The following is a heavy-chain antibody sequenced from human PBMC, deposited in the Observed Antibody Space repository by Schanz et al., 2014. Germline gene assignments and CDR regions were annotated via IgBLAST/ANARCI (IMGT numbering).Heavy chain of an antibody. CDR2: ISSARSTI. CDR1: GFTFSSSS. D-gene: IGHD2-2*01. Sequence: EVQLVESVGGLVQPGGSLRLSCAASGFTFSSSSLNWVRQAPGKGLEWVSYISSARSTINYADSVKGRFTISRDNAKNSLFLQMNSLRAEDTAVYYCARAGYDADNWFDPWGQGTLVTVSS. CDR3: ARAGYDADNWFDP. V-gene: IGHV3-48*01. J-gene: IGHJ5*02.